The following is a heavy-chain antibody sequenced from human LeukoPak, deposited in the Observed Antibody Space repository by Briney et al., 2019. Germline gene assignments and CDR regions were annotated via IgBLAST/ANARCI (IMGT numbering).Heavy chain of an antibody. Sequence: PGGSLRLSCAASGFNLDDYAMHWVRQAPGKGLEWVSSISWDSGSSVYLDSVKGRFTISRDNAKNSLYLQMNSLTPEDTALYYCVKDLRLDLHLDTFHIWGRGTRVTVSS. D-gene: IGHD1-1*01. J-gene: IGHJ3*02. V-gene: IGHV3-9*01. CDR3: VKDLRLDLHLDTFHI. CDR1: GFNLDDYA. CDR2: ISWDSGSS.